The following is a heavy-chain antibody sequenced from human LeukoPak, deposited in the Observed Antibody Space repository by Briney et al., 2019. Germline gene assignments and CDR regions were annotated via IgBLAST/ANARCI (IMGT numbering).Heavy chain of an antibody. CDR1: GGSITSYH. CDR2: IYYGGST. D-gene: IGHD2-2*01. V-gene: IGHV4-59*01. CDR3: ARGLYCSSTSCYWPQLHMDV. Sequence: PSETLSLTCTVSGGSITSYHYSWIRQPPGKGLEWIGYIYYGGSTNYNPSLKSRVTISVDTSKNQFSLKLSSVTAADTAVYYCARGLYCSSTSCYWPQLHMDVWGQGTTVTVSS. J-gene: IGHJ6*02.